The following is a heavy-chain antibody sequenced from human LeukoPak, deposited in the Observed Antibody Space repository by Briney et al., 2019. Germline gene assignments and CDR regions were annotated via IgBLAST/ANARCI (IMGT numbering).Heavy chain of an antibody. Sequence: PSETLSLTCAVYGGSFSGYYWTWIRQTPEKGLEGIGEMNPSGSTNYHPSLKSRVTISVDTSKNQFSLKLSSVTVADTAVYYCARGRQDVTMIVVVMTAVSYYLDVWGKGTTVTVS. D-gene: IGHD3-22*01. V-gene: IGHV4-34*01. J-gene: IGHJ6*03. CDR2: MNPSGST. CDR3: ARGRQDVTMIVVVMTAVSYYLDV. CDR1: GGSFSGYY.